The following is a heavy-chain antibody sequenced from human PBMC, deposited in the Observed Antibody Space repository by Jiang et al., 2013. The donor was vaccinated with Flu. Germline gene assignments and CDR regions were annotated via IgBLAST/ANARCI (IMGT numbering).Heavy chain of an antibody. CDR2: TYYRSKWYN. CDR3: AREEYYDFWSGSSYYYYGMDV. CDR1: GDSVSSNSAA. D-gene: IGHD3-3*01. J-gene: IGHJ6*02. V-gene: IGHV6-1*01. Sequence: SGDSVSSNSAAWNWIRQSPSRGLEWLGRTYYRSKWYNDYAVSVKSRITINPDTSKNQFSLQLNSVTPEDTAVYYCAREEYYDFWSGSSYYYYGMDVWGQGTTVTVSS.